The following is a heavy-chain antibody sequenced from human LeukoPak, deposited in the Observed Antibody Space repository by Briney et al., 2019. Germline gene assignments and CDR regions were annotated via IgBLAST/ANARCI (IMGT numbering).Heavy chain of an antibody. J-gene: IGHJ3*02. CDR3: TGDGGQSGNPAFDI. CDR1: GLTLSDHI. D-gene: IGHD3-16*01. CDR2: SRRKSMSYTT. Sequence: PAGGSLRLSCTASGLTLSDHIIDWVRQAPGKGLEWVGRSRRKSMSYTTEYAASVKGRFTLSRDNSQNSLYLQMNSLETEDTAVYLCTGDGGQSGNPAFDIWGQGKMVTVSS. V-gene: IGHV3-72*01.